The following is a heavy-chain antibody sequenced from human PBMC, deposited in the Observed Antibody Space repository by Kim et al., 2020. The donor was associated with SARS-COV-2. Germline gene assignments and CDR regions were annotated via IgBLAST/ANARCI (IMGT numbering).Heavy chain of an antibody. CDR1: GFTFSSYA. J-gene: IGHJ6*02. CDR3: ARDREYYDILTGYLRGGGIYYYYGMDV. Sequence: GGSLRLSCAASGFTFSSYAMHWVRQAPGKGLEWVAVISYDGSNKYYADSVKGRFTISRDNSKNTLYLQMNSLRVEDTAVYYCARDREYYDILTGYLRGGGIYYYYGMDVWGQGTTVTVSS. CDR2: ISYDGSNK. V-gene: IGHV3-30*04. D-gene: IGHD3-9*01.